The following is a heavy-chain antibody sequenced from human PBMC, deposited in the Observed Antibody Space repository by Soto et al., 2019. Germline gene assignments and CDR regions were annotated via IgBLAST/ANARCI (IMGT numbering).Heavy chain of an antibody. J-gene: IGHJ6*02. CDR2: IVVGSGNT. CDR1: GFTFTSSA. CDR3: AAAGDGIVGAYYGMDV. V-gene: IGHV1-58*01. Sequence: SVKVSCKASGFTFTSSAVQWVRQARGQRLEWIGWIVVGSGNTNYAQKFQERVTITRDMSTSTAYMELSSLRSEDTAVYYCAAAGDGIVGAYYGMDVWGQGTTVTVSS. D-gene: IGHD1-26*01.